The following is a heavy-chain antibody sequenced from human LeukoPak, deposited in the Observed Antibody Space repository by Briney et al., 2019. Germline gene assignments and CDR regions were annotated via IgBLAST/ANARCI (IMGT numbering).Heavy chain of an antibody. V-gene: IGHV1-18*01. CDR3: AATRFSGSYFGPDAFDI. J-gene: IGHJ3*02. CDR2: ISAYNGNT. D-gene: IGHD1-26*01. Sequence: ASVKVSCKASGYTFTSYGISWVRQAPGQGLEWMGWISAYNGNTNYAQKLQGRVTMTTDTSTSTAYMELRSLRSDDTAVYYCAATRFSGSYFGPDAFDIWGQGTMVTASS. CDR1: GYTFTSYG.